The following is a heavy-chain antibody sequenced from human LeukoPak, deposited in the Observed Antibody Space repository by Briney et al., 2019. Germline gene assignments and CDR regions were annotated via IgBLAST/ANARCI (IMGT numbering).Heavy chain of an antibody. Sequence: GGSLRLSCAASGFTFSSYSMNWVRQAPGKGLEWVSSISSTGSYIYYADSVKGRFTISRDNAKNSLFLQMNSLRAEDTAVYYCARELMGLTMIVVVNPIDYWGQGTLVTVSS. CDR1: GFTFSSYS. CDR3: ARELMGLTMIVVVNPIDY. J-gene: IGHJ4*02. D-gene: IGHD3-22*01. V-gene: IGHV3-21*01. CDR2: ISSTGSYI.